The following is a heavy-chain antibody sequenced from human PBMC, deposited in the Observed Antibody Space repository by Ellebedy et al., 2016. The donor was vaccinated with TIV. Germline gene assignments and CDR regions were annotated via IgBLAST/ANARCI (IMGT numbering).Heavy chain of an antibody. CDR3: ARGVAGGTTSDY. V-gene: IGHV4-34*01. Sequence: MPGGSLRLSCAVYGGSFSGYYWNWIRQPPGKGLEWIGEINHSGSTIYNPSLKSRVTISVDTSKNQFSLKLSSVTAADTAVYYCARGVAGGTTSDYWGQGTLVTVSS. CDR2: INHSGST. D-gene: IGHD1-1*01. CDR1: GGSFSGYY. J-gene: IGHJ4*02.